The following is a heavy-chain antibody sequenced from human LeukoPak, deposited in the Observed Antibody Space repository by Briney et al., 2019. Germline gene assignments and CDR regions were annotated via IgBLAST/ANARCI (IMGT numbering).Heavy chain of an antibody. V-gene: IGHV3-23*01. CDR3: ARSDEYIWGGDVMDV. J-gene: IGHJ6*02. D-gene: IGHD3-16*01. CDR1: GFTFTNHA. CDR2: IIGSGGGT. Sequence: GGSLRLSCAASGFTFTNHAMSWVRQAPGKGLEWVSTIIGSGGGTYYADSVKGRFTISRDNSKNTLYLQINSLRAEAPAVYFVARSDEYIWGGDVMDVGGQGATVTLSS.